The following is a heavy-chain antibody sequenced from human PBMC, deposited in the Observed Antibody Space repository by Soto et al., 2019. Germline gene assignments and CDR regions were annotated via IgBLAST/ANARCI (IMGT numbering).Heavy chain of an antibody. CDR2: IYYTGRT. CDR1: GASISESSHY. Sequence: QLLLQESGPGLVKPSETLSLTCAVSGASISESSHYWAWIRQPPGKGLEWFASIYYTGRTYYNPPPRSRLTISIDTFMDQFSLNLSSVTAADMAVYYCARHLGKYGDWAFDFWGQGTLVPVSS. J-gene: IGHJ4*02. V-gene: IGHV4-39*01. CDR3: ARHLGKYGDWAFDF. D-gene: IGHD2-21*01.